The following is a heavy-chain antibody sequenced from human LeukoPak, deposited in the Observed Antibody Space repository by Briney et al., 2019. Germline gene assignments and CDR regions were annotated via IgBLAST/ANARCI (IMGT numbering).Heavy chain of an antibody. CDR1: GGSISSSSYY. D-gene: IGHD2-15*01. J-gene: IGHJ4*02. CDR3: ARRAVAATPLFDY. V-gene: IGHV4-39*01. Sequence: KPSETLSLTCTVSGGSISSSSYYWGWIRQPPGKGLEWIGSIYYSGSTYYNPSLKSRVTISVDTSKNQFSLKLSSVTAADTAVYYCARRAVAATPLFDYWGQGTLVTVSS. CDR2: IYYSGST.